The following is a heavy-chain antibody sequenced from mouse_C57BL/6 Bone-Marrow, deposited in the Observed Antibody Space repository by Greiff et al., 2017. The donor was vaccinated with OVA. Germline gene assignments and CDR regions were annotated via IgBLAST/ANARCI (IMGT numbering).Heavy chain of an antibody. Sequence: QVQLKQSGPELVKPGASVKISCKASGYAFSSSWMNWVKQRPGKGLEWIGRIYPGDGDTNYNGKFKGKATLTADKSSSTAYMQLSSLTSEDSAVYFCEREGDCGSSYHFGYWGQGTTLTVSS. J-gene: IGHJ2*01. V-gene: IGHV1-82*01. D-gene: IGHD1-1*01. CDR3: EREGDCGSSYHFGY. CDR2: IYPGDGDT. CDR1: GYAFSSSW.